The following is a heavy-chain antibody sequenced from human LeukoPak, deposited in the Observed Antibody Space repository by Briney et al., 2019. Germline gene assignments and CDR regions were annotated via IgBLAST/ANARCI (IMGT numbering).Heavy chain of an antibody. J-gene: IGHJ4*02. Sequence: RPGGSLRLSCAASGFTFSSYGMNWVRQAPGKGLEWVSAISGSGGSTYYADSVKGRFTISRDNAKNSIYLQMNGLTAEDTAVYYCARTYGSGSLDYGGQGTLVTVSS. V-gene: IGHV3-23*01. CDR3: ARTYGSGSLDY. CDR2: ISGSGGST. D-gene: IGHD2-15*01. CDR1: GFTFSSYG.